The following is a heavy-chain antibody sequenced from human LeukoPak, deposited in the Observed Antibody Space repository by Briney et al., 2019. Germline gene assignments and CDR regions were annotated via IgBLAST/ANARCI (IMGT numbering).Heavy chain of an antibody. J-gene: IGHJ4*02. CDR2: ISTSKTYT. D-gene: IGHD2-2*01. Sequence: VSVKVSCKASGYAFTTFGIMWVRQAPGQGLEWMGWISTSKTYTRYAQKVQGRATLTTDTSTSTAYMELTSLTSDDTAVYFCARASDTSWPFDFWGQGTKVTVSS. V-gene: IGHV1-18*01. CDR3: ARASDTSWPFDF. CDR1: GYAFTTFG.